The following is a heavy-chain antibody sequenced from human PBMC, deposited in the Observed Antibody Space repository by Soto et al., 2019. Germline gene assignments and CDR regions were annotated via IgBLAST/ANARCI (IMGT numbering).Heavy chain of an antibody. CDR2: IIPILGIA. V-gene: IGHV1-69*02. J-gene: IGHJ5*02. Sequence: SVKVSCKASGGTFSSYTISWVRQAPGQGLEWMGRIIPILGIANYAQKFQGRVTITADKSTSTAYMELSSLRSEDTAVYYCARIGDSSSSGGSWFYPWGQGTLVTVSS. D-gene: IGHD6-6*01. CDR1: GGTFSSYT. CDR3: ARIGDSSSSGGSWFYP.